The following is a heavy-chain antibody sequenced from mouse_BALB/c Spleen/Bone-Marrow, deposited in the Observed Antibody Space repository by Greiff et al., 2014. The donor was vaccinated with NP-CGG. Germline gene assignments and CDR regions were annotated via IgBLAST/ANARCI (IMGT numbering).Heavy chain of an antibody. CDR2: INPGSSTI. CDR1: GFDFSRYW. Sequence: EVKLEESGGGLVQPGGSLNLSCAASGFDFSRYWMSWARQAPGKGQEWIGEINPGSSTINYTPSLKDKFIISRDNAKNTLYLQMSKVRSEDTALYYCAGSAYYALDYWGQGTSVTVSS. V-gene: IGHV4-2*02. CDR3: AGSAYYALDY. J-gene: IGHJ4*01.